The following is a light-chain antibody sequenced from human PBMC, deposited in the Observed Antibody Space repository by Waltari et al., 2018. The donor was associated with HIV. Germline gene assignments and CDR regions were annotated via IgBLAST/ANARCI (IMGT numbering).Light chain of an antibody. CDR3: HQYGTSPQT. CDR2: GAS. Sequence: EIVLTQSPRTLSLSPGERATLSCRASQTVTSNYLAWYQVKPGQAPRLLIYGASIRATGVSDRFSGSGSGTDFTLTIGRLEPEDFAVYYCHQYGTSPQTFGQGSKVEIK. J-gene: IGKJ2*01. CDR1: QTVTSNY. V-gene: IGKV3-20*01.